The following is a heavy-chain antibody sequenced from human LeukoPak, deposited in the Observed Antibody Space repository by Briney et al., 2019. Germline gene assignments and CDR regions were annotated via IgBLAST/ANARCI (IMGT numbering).Heavy chain of an antibody. V-gene: IGHV1-18*01. D-gene: IGHD7-27*01. CDR3: ARDFAWGSGGAPIDDNWLDP. J-gene: IGHJ5*02. CDR1: GYIFSNYG. Sequence: ASVKVSCKATGYIFSNYGISWVRQAPGHGLEWMGWISSGGNTNYAPKFQDRVTMTTDTSTSTAYMELRSLRFDDTAVYYCARDFAWGSGGAPIDDNWLDPWGQGALVTVSS. CDR2: ISSGGNT.